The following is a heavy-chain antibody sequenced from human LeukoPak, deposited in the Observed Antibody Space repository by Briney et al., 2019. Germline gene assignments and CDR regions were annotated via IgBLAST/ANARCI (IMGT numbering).Heavy chain of an antibody. J-gene: IGHJ4*02. CDR3: TGGSSGYLPHPFDY. CDR2: IRSKAYGGTT. V-gene: IGHV3-49*04. D-gene: IGHD3-22*01. CDR1: GFTFGDYA. Sequence: GGSLRLSCTASGFTFGDYAMSWVRQAPGKGLEWVGFIRSKAYGGTTEYAASVKGRFTISRDDSKSIAYLQMNSLKTEDTAVYYCTGGSSGYLPHPFDYWGQGTLVTVSS.